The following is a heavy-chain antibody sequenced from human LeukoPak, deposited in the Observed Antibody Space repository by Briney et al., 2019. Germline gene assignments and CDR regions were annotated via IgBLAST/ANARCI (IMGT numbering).Heavy chain of an antibody. J-gene: IGHJ4*02. CDR3: ARSGGGLSADHDFDY. V-gene: IGHV1-69*13. CDR1: GGTFSSYA. Sequence: GASVKVSCKASGGTFSSYAISWVRQAPGQGLEWMGGIIPIFGTANYAQKFQGRVTITADESTSIAYMELSSLRSEDTAVYYCARSGGGLSADHDFDYWGQGTLVTVSS. CDR2: IIPIFGTA. D-gene: IGHD3-3*01.